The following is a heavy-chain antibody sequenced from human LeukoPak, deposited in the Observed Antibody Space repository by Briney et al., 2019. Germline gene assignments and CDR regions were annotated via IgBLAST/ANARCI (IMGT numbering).Heavy chain of an antibody. CDR2: IYYSGST. D-gene: IGHD6-13*01. Sequence: PSETLSLTCIVSGGSISSSSYYWGWFRQPPGKGLEWIGNIYYSGSTNYNPSLKSRVTISVDTSKNQFSLKLSSVTAADTAVYYCASGEAAAGVDYWGQGTLVTVSS. CDR3: ASGEAAAGVDY. J-gene: IGHJ4*02. CDR1: GGSISSSSYY. V-gene: IGHV4-39*07.